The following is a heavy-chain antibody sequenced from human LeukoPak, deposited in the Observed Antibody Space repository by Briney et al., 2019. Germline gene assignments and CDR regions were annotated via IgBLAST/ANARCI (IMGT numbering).Heavy chain of an antibody. CDR3: ARGPYCSSTSCYKYYYGMDV. D-gene: IGHD2-2*02. CDR2: ISSSSYI. J-gene: IGHJ6*04. Sequence: GGSLRLSCAASGFTFSSYSMNWVRQAPGKGLEWVSSISSSSYIYYADSVKGRFTISRDNAKNSLYLQMNSLRAEDAAVYYCARGPYCSSTSCYKYYYGMDVWGKGTTVTVSS. V-gene: IGHV3-21*01. CDR1: GFTFSSYS.